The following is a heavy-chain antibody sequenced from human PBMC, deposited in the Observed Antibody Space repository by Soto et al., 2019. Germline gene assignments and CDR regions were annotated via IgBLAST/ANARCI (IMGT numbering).Heavy chain of an antibody. CDR1: GFTFSSYA. D-gene: IGHD2-21*02. J-gene: IGHJ4*02. Sequence: GGSLRLSCAASGFTFSSYAMSWVRQAPGKGLEWVSAISGSGGSTYYADSVKGRFTISRDNSKNTLYLQMNSLRAEDTAVYYCAKDNGYCGGDCYSPPPFWGQGTLVTVSS. CDR3: AKDNGYCGGDCYSPPPF. CDR2: ISGSGGST. V-gene: IGHV3-23*01.